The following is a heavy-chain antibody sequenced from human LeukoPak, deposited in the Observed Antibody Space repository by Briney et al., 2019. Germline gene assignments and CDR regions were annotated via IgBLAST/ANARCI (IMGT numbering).Heavy chain of an antibody. J-gene: IGHJ4*02. D-gene: IGHD3-9*01. CDR2: ISYDGSNK. Sequence: GGSLRLSCAASGFTFSSYGMHWVRQAPGKGLEWVAVISYDGSNKYYADSVKGRFTISRDNSKNTPYLQMNSLRAEDTAVYYCAKDQYDILTGYFPNFDYWGQGTLVTVSS. CDR3: AKDQYDILTGYFPNFDY. V-gene: IGHV3-30*18. CDR1: GFTFSSYG.